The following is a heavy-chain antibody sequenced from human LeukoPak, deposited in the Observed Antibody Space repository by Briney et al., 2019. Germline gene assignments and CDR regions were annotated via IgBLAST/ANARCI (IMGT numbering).Heavy chain of an antibody. CDR1: GLMVTGSW. V-gene: IGHV3-7*03. D-gene: IGHD2-21*01. J-gene: IGHJ4*02. CDR2: INPDGNGK. CDR3: ARDAAYKKFDY. Sequence: GGSLRLSCAASGLMVTGSWMSWIRQALGKGLEWVASINPDGNGKGYVDSMRGRFTISRDNVENSLYLQMDRLTAEDTAVYYCARDAAYKKFDYWGQGTVVTVSS.